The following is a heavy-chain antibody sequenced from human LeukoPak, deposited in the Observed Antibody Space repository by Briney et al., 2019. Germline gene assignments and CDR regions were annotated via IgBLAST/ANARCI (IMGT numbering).Heavy chain of an antibody. Sequence: ASVKVSCKASGYTFTGYYMHWVRQAPGQGLEWMGWINPNSGGTNYAQKFQGRVTMTRDTSITTVYMELSRLRSDDTAVYYCARGGRGYYYYGMDVWGQGTTVTVSS. CDR1: GYTFTGYY. V-gene: IGHV1-2*02. CDR2: INPNSGGT. CDR3: ARGGRGYYYYGMDV. D-gene: IGHD3-16*01. J-gene: IGHJ6*02.